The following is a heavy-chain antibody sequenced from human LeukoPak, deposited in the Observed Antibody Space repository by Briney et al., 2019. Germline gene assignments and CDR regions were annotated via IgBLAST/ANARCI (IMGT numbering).Heavy chain of an antibody. CDR2: IYYSGST. V-gene: IGHV4-61*01. J-gene: IGHJ4*02. CDR3: AGTPGRLYYFDY. D-gene: IGHD2-21*02. Sequence: SETLSLTCTVSGGSVSSGSYYWSWIRQPPGKGLEWIGYIYYSGSTYYNPSLKSRVTISVDTSKNQFSLKLSSVTAADTAVYYCAGTPGRLYYFDYWGQGTLVTVSS. CDR1: GGSVSSGSYY.